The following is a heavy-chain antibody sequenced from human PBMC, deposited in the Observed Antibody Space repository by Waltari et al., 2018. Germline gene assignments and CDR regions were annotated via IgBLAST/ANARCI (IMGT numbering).Heavy chain of an antibody. V-gene: IGHV1-2*02. J-gene: IGHJ4*02. CDR1: GYRFPDYH. Sequence: QVQLVQSGTEVKKPGASVTVSCQASGYRFPDYHLPWFRQTPGQGLEWLGWINPKNGDTGYAQNFLGRVTMTRDTSINTVYMDLSGLRSDDTAVFYCARDPGPIVGAPDYWGQGTLVTVSS. D-gene: IGHD1-26*01. CDR2: INPKNGDT. CDR3: ARDPGPIVGAPDY.